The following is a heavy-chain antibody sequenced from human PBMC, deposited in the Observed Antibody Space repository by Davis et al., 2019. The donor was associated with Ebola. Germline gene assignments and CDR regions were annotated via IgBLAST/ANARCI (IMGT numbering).Heavy chain of an antibody. CDR3: ARDLKHYSSSSRGNFDY. CDR2: IIPILGIA. V-gene: IGHV1-69*04. CDR1: GGTFSSYA. J-gene: IGHJ4*02. D-gene: IGHD6-6*01. Sequence: AASVKVSCKASGGTFSSYAISWVRQAPGQGLEWMGRIIPILGIANYAQKLQGRVTMTTDTSTSTAYMELRSLRSDDTAVYYCARDLKHYSSSSRGNFDYWGQGTLVTVSS.